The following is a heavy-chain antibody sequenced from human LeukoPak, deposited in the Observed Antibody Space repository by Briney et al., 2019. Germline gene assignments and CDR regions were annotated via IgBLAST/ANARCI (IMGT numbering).Heavy chain of an antibody. V-gene: IGHV4-59*01. CDR1: GGSISSYY. D-gene: IGHD6-13*01. CDR2: IYYSGST. CDR3: ARTSGIAADFDY. J-gene: IGHJ4*02. Sequence: SETPSLTCTVSGGSISSYYWSWIRQPPGKGLEWIGYIYYSGSTNYNPSLKSRVTISVDTSKNQFSLKLSSVTAADTAVYYCARTSGIAADFDYWGQGTLVTVSS.